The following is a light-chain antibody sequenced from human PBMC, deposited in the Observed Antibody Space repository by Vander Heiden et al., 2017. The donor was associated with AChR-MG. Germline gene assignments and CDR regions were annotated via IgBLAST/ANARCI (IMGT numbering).Light chain of an antibody. V-gene: IGLV1-51*01. J-gene: IGLJ3*02. CDR3: GTWDSSLSAGGV. Sequence: QSLLTQPPSVSAAPGRKVTLSCSGSSSNIGNNDVSWYQQLPGTAPKLLIYDNNKRPSGSPDRFSGSKSGTSATLGITGLQTGDEADYYCGTWDSSLSAGGVFGGGTKLTVL. CDR1: SSNIGNND. CDR2: DNN.